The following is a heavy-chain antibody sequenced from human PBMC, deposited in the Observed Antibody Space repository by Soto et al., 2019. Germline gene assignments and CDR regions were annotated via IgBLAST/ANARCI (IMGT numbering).Heavy chain of an antibody. D-gene: IGHD4-17*01. V-gene: IGHV5-51*01. CDR1: GYSFPSYW. CDR2: IYPGDSDT. CDR3: ARHVDGDYFASDAFDI. Sequence: GESPKTSCHGSGYSFPSYWIGWVRQMPGKGLEWMGIIYPGDSDTRYSPSFQGQVHISADKAISTAYLQWSSLKASDTAIYYGARHVDGDYFASDAFDIWGQGTMVTVSS. J-gene: IGHJ3*02.